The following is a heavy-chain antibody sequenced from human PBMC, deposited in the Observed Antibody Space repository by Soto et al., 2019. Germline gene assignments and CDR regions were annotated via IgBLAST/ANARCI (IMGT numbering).Heavy chain of an antibody. CDR1: GCSVTRYR. Sequence: WEALKISYKGSGCSVTRYRSAWVRQMPGKGLKGMGIIYPGDSNTRYSPSFQGQVTISADKSISTAYLQWSSLKASDTAMYYCARKGRTNDSHFDPWGQGTLVTVSS. J-gene: IGHJ5*02. V-gene: IGHV5-51*01. CDR3: ARKGRTNDSHFDP. CDR2: IYPGDSNT. D-gene: IGHD1-1*01.